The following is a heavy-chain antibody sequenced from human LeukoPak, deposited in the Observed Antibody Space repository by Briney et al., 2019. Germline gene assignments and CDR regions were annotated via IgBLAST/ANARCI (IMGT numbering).Heavy chain of an antibody. D-gene: IGHD3-22*01. CDR2: ISSRSSYI. V-gene: IGHV3-21*01. CDR1: GFTFNRYS. Sequence: GGSLRLSCAASGFTFNRYSMNWVRQAPGKGFEWVSSISSRSSYISYADSVKGRFTISRDNAKESLYLQMNSLRVEDTAVYYCARDLEDNSGYYYFDSWGQGTPVTVSS. CDR3: ARDLEDNSGYYYFDS. J-gene: IGHJ4*02.